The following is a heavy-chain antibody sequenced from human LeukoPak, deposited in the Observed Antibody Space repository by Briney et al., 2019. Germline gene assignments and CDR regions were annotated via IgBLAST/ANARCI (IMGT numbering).Heavy chain of an antibody. Sequence: PGGSLRLSCAASGFTLSSYAMHWVRQAPGKGLEWVAVISYDGSNKYYADSVKGRFTISRDNAENSLYLQMNSLRAEDTAVYYCARPPGQYSYAEAPFDYWGQGTLVTVSS. CDR2: ISYDGSNK. D-gene: IGHD5-18*01. J-gene: IGHJ4*02. CDR1: GFTLSSYA. CDR3: ARPPGQYSYAEAPFDY. V-gene: IGHV3-30-3*01.